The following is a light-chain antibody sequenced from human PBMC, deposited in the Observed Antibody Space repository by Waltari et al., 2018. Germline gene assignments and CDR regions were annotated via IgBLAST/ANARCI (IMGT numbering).Light chain of an antibody. CDR2: KAS. Sequence: IQMTQSPSTLSASVGGRVTITCRASQSISNWLAWYQQKPGKAPKLLIYKASTLESGVPSRFSGSGSGTEFTLTISSLQPDDFATYYCQQYNSYSLLTFGGGTKVEVK. CDR1: QSISNW. CDR3: QQYNSYSLLT. V-gene: IGKV1-5*03. J-gene: IGKJ4*01.